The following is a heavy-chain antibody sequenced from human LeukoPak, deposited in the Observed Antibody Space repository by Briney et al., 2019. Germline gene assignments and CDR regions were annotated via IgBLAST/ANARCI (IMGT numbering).Heavy chain of an antibody. J-gene: IGHJ4*02. CDR1: GFTFSSYG. V-gene: IGHV3-30*18. CDR3: AKVGEMATITPWYFDY. D-gene: IGHD5-24*01. Sequence: GRSLRLSCAASGFTFSSYGMHWVRQAPGKGLEWVAVISYDGSNKYYADSVKGRFTISRDNPKNTLYLQMNSLRAEDTAVYYCAKVGEMATITPWYFDYWGQGTLVTASS. CDR2: ISYDGSNK.